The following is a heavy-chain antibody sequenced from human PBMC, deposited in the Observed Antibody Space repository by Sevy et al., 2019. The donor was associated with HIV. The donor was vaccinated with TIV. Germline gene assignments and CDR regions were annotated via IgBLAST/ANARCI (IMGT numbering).Heavy chain of an antibody. V-gene: IGHV3-23*01. Sequence: GGSLRLSCAASGFTFFSHVMSWVRQAPGKGLEWVSGLSGSGGTTYYADTVKGRFSISRENSKNKQYLQMSSLRIEDTAVYYCAAGTTDSSISWVFDVWGQGTMVTVSS. D-gene: IGHD6-13*01. J-gene: IGHJ3*01. CDR1: GFTFFSHV. CDR2: LSGSGGTT. CDR3: AAGTTDSSISWVFDV.